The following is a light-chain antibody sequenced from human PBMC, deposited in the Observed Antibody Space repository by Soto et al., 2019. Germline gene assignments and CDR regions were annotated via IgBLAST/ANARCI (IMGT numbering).Light chain of an antibody. CDR2: DAS. Sequence: EIVLTQSPATLSLSPGERATLSCGARQSINNNSLPWYQQKPCLAPRLLIYDASTRAAGIPDRFSGSGSGTDLPLTISRMEPEDVAVYYCQQFDTLITFGGGTKVQIK. CDR3: QQFDTLIT. J-gene: IGKJ4*01. V-gene: IGKV3D-20*01. CDR1: QSINNNS.